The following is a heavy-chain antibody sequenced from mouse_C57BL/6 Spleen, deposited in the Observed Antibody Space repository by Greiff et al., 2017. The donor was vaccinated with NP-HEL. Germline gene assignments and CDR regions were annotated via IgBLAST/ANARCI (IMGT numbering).Heavy chain of an antibody. Sequence: QVHVKQSGAELVKPGASVKLSCKASGYTFTSYWMQWVKQRPGQGLEWIGEIDPSDSYTNYNQKFKGKATLTVDTSSSTAYMQLSSLTSEDSAVYYCARERVVATDFDYWGQGTTLTVSS. D-gene: IGHD1-1*01. CDR3: ARERVVATDFDY. CDR2: IDPSDSYT. V-gene: IGHV1-50*01. CDR1: GYTFTSYW. J-gene: IGHJ2*01.